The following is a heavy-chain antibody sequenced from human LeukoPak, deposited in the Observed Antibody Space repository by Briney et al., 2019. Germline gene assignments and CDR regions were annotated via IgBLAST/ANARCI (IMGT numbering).Heavy chain of an antibody. V-gene: IGHV3-23*01. CDR1: GFTFSSYG. CDR2: ISGSGGST. J-gene: IGHJ4*02. D-gene: IGHD2-21*02. CDR3: AKQYSGDYFFHY. Sequence: GGTLRLSCAASGFTFSSYGMSWVRQAPGKGLEWVSAISGSGGSTYYADSVKGRFAISRDNSKNTLYLQMNSLRAEDTAVYYCAKQYSGDYFFHYWGQGTLVTVSS.